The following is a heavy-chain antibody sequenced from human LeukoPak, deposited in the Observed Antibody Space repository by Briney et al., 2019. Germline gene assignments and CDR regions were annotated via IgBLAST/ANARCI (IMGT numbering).Heavy chain of an antibody. D-gene: IGHD2-15*01. Sequence: GGSLRLSCVASEFTFTTYWMSWVRQAPGKGLEWVANIKQDGSEKYYVDFVKGRFTISRDNAKNSLFLQMNSLRVEDTAVYYCARSGYCSGGTCYEDFDHWGQGTLVTVSS. CDR3: ARSGYCSGGTCYEDFDH. J-gene: IGHJ4*02. V-gene: IGHV3-7*01. CDR2: IKQDGSEK. CDR1: EFTFTTYW.